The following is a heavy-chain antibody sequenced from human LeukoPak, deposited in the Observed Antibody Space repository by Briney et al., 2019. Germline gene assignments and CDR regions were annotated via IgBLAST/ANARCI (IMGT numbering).Heavy chain of an antibody. V-gene: IGHV3-7*01. Sequence: GGSLRLSCAASGFTFSSYWMSWVRQAPGKGLEWVAIMKEDGSEKYNVDSVKGRFTISRDNAKNSLLLQMNSLRAEDTAVYYCASGSGWVFDYWGQGTLVTVSS. CDR1: GFTFSSYW. D-gene: IGHD6-19*01. CDR2: MKEDGSEK. J-gene: IGHJ4*02. CDR3: ASGSGWVFDY.